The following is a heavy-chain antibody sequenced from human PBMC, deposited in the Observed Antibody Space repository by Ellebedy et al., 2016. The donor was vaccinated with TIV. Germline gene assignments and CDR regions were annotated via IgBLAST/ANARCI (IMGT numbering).Heavy chain of an antibody. CDR1: GYRFTSYW. CDR3: AFSTVTPPGDVFDI. Sequence: PGGSLRLSCKGSGYRFTSYWISWVRQMRGKGLEWMGRIDPTDSYSIYSPSFQGHVTISCDKSISTAYLQWSSLKASDTAMYYCAFSTVTPPGDVFDIWGQGTMVSVSS. D-gene: IGHD4-17*01. J-gene: IGHJ3*02. V-gene: IGHV5-10-1*01. CDR2: IDPTDSYS.